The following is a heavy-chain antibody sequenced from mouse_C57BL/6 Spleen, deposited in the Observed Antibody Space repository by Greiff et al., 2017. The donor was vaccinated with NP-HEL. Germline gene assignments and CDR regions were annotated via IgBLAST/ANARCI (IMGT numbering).Heavy chain of an antibody. CDR2: IYPGDGDT. Sequence: QVQLQQSGPELVKPGASVKISCKASGYAFSSSWMNWVKQRPGTGLEWIGRIYPGDGDTNYNGKFKGKATLTADKSSSTAYMQLSSLTSEDSAVYFCARENYYAMDYWGQGTSVTVSS. CDR1: GYAFSSSW. CDR3: ARENYYAMDY. V-gene: IGHV1-82*01. J-gene: IGHJ4*01.